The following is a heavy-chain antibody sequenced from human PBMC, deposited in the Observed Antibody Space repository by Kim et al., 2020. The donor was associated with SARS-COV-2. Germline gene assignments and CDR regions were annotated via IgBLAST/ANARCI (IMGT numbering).Heavy chain of an antibody. Sequence: GGSLRLSCAASGFTFSSYTMGWVRQAPGKGLEGVSAISAGGSSTFYTASVKGRFTISRDNSKNTLYLEMNNLRAEDTAVYYCARVGVAWMSDRDCLAYF. CDR3: ARVGVAWMSDRDCLAYF. CDR2: ISAGGSST. CDR1: GFTFSSYT. J-gene: IGHJ4*01. D-gene: IGHD2-21*02. V-gene: IGHV3-23*01.